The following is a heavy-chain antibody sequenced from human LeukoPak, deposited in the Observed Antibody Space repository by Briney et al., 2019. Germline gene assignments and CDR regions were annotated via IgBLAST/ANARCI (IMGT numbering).Heavy chain of an antibody. V-gene: IGHV4-34*01. CDR3: ARGFYDFWSGHSFDI. D-gene: IGHD3-3*01. Sequence: SETLSLTCAVYGGSFSDYYWSWIRPPPGKGLEWIGEINHSGSTNYNPSLKSRVTISVDTSKNQFSLKLSSVTAADTAVYYCARGFYDFWSGHSFDIWGQGTMVTVSS. CDR1: GGSFSDYY. CDR2: INHSGST. J-gene: IGHJ3*02.